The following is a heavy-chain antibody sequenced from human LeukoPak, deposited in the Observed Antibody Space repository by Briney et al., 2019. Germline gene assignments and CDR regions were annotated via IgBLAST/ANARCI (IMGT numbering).Heavy chain of an antibody. V-gene: IGHV4-59*12. CDR3: ARGPANYDFWSGFQRLGFDY. CDR2: IYYSGST. Sequence: SETLSLTCTVSGGSISSYYWSWIRQPPGKGLEWIGYIYYSGSTNYNPSLKSRVTISVDTSKNQFSLKLSSVTAADTAVYYCARGPANYDFWSGFQRLGFDYWGQGTLVTVSS. CDR1: GGSISSYY. D-gene: IGHD3-3*01. J-gene: IGHJ4*02.